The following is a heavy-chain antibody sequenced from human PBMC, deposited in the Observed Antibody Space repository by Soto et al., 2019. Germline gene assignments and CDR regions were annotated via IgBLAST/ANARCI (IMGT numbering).Heavy chain of an antibody. CDR1: GGSISSYY. D-gene: IGHD3-22*01. V-gene: IGHV4-59*01. CDR2: IYYSGST. Sequence: SETLSLTCTVSGGSISSYYWSWIRQPPGKGLEWIGYIYYSGSTNYNPSLKSRVTISVDTSKNQFSLKLSSVTAADTAVYYCARALNYYDSSGYPYYFDYWGQGTLVTVSS. CDR3: ARALNYYDSSGYPYYFDY. J-gene: IGHJ4*02.